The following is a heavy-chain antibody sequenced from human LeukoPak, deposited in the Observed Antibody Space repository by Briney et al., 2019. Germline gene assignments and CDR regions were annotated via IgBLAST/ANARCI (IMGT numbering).Heavy chain of an antibody. V-gene: IGHV4-59*01. J-gene: IGHJ3*02. D-gene: IGHD4-23*01. CDR2: IYYSGST. CDR1: GGSINNYY. CDR3: ARDRDYGGDEAADI. Sequence: TSETLSLTCAVSGGSINNYYWSWIRQPPGKGLEWMGYIYYSGSTNYNPPLKSRVTISVDTSKNQFSLKLNSVTAADTAMYYCARDRDYGGDEAADIWGQGTLVTVSS.